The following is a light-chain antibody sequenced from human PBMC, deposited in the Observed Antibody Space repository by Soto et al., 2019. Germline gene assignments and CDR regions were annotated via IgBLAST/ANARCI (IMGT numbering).Light chain of an antibody. CDR2: GAS. CDR1: RTINTY. CDR3: QQTYSDIS. J-gene: IGKJ4*01. V-gene: IGKV1-39*01. Sequence: DVRMTQSPSSLSASVGDTITITCRASRTINTYLNWVQQKPGEPPRLLIYGASTLHDGVPSRFSGSRSGADFTLTISGLQPEDFASYHCQQTYSDISFGGGTKV.